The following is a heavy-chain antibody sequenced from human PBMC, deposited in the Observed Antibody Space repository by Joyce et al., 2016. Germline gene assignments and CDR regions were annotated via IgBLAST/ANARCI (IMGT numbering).Heavy chain of an antibody. J-gene: IGHJ5*02. V-gene: IGHV3-15*07. CDR3: TTDSFHTFAT. CDR2: IKSIVVGGTA. D-gene: IGHD3-16*02. CDR1: DPTVTTTL. Sequence: EVQVVESGGGLVKPGGSLRLSCAVSDPTVTTTLINWVRQAPGKGLEWVGRIKSIVVGGTADYAAPVKGRFTISRNDSEKTVSLQMNNLKTEDTAVYYCTTDSFHTFATWGQGTQVTVSS.